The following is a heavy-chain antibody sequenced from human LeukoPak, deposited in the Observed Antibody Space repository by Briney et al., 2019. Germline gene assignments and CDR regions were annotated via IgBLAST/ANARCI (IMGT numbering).Heavy chain of an antibody. CDR1: GFTFSSYS. J-gene: IGHJ4*02. CDR3: ARDFSMATIPGY. D-gene: IGHD5-24*01. CDR2: ISSSSSYI. Sequence: GGSLRLSCAASGFTFSSYSMNWVRRAPGKGLEWVSSISSSSSYIYYADSVKGRFTISRDNAKNSLYLQMNSLRAEDTAVYYCARDFSMATIPGYWGQGALVTVSS. V-gene: IGHV3-21*01.